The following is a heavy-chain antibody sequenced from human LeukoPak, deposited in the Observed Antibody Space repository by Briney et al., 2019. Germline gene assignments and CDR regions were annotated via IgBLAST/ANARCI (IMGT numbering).Heavy chain of an antibody. D-gene: IGHD5-12*01. Sequence: PSVKVSCKASGFTFTSSAVQWVRQARGQRLEWIGWIVVGSGNTNYAQKFQERVTITRDMSTSTAYMELSSLRSEDTAVYYCAARYSGYEKDYWGQGTLVTVSS. CDR1: GFTFTSSA. CDR3: AARYSGYEKDY. CDR2: IVVGSGNT. J-gene: IGHJ4*02. V-gene: IGHV1-58*01.